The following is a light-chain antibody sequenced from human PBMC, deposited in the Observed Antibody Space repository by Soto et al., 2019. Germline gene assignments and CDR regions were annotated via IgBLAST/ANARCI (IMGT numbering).Light chain of an antibody. CDR2: DVS. V-gene: IGLV2-14*01. Sequence: QSVLTQPASVSGSPGQSITISCTGTSSDVGGYNYVSWYQQHPGKAPKLMIYDVSNRPSGVSNRFSGSKSGNTASLTISGLQAEDEADYYCSSYTSSSTWVFGTGTKVPS. CDR3: SSYTSSSTWV. J-gene: IGLJ1*01. CDR1: SSDVGGYNY.